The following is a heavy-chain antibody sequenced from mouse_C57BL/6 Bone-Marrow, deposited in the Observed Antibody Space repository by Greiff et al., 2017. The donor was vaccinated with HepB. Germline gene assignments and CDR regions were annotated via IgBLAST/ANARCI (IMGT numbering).Heavy chain of an antibody. J-gene: IGHJ4*01. V-gene: IGHV5-12*01. CDR3: ARPYYGSSLYYAMDY. D-gene: IGHD1-1*01. CDR2: ISNGGGST. Sequence: EVKLQESGGGLVQPGGSLKLSCAASGFTFSDYYMYWVRQTPEKRLEWVAYISNGGGSTYYPDTVKGRFTISRDNAKNTLYLQMSRLKSEDTAMYYCARPYYGSSLYYAMDYWGQGTSVTVSS. CDR1: GFTFSDYY.